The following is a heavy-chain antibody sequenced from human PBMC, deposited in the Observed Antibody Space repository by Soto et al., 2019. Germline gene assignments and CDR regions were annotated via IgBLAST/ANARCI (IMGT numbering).Heavy chain of an antibody. CDR3: ANGLGELLIDY. CDR2: VYILFST. CDR1: GFTFITYA. Sequence: PGGSLRLSCAASGFTFITYAISWVRQAPLKGLELVSLVYILFSTYYADSVKGRCTMSRDNSNERLYRQMKSLRAEDTAVYYCANGLGELLIDYWGQGTLVTVSS. V-gene: IGHV3-66*01. D-gene: IGHD3-10*01. J-gene: IGHJ4*02.